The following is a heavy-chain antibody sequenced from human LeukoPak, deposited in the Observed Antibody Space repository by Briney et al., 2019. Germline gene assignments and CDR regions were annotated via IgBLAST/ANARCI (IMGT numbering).Heavy chain of an antibody. D-gene: IGHD2-21*02. CDR3: AKDVVTAIHGY. CDR1: EFCVGSTY. Sequence: PGGSLRLSCGASEFCVGSTYMTWVRQAPGKGLEWVSLIYSGGSTYYADSVKGRFTISRDNSKNTLYLQMNSLRAEDTAVYYCAKDVVTAIHGYWGQGTLVTVSS. CDR2: IYSGGST. J-gene: IGHJ4*02. V-gene: IGHV3-53*01.